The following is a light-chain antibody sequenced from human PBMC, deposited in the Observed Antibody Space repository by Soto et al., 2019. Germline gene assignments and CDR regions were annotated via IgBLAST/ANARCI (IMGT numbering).Light chain of an antibody. V-gene: IGKV4-1*01. CDR2: WAS. J-gene: IGKJ1*01. Sequence: DIVMTQSPDSLAVSLGERATINCKSSQSGLYRSANKNYLAWYQQKPGQPPKLLIYWASTRESGVPDRFSGSWSGTDFTLTISSLQAEDVAVYYCQQYYSTPWTFGQGTKVEMK. CDR1: QSGLYRSANKNY. CDR3: QQYYSTPWT.